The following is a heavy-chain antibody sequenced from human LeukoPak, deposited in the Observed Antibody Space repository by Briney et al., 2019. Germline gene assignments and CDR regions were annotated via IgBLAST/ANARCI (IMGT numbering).Heavy chain of an antibody. CDR1: GGSISSYY. J-gene: IGHJ6*02. D-gene: IGHD2-15*01. CDR3: ARDAVASDTYYYYYGMDV. CDR2: IYYSGST. Sequence: PSDTLSLTCTVSGGSISSYYWSWIRQPPGKGLEWIWCIYYSGSTNYNPCLKSRVTISVDTSKKQFSLKLSSVTAANTAVYYCARDAVASDTYYYYYGMDVWGQGTTVTVSS. V-gene: IGHV4-59*01.